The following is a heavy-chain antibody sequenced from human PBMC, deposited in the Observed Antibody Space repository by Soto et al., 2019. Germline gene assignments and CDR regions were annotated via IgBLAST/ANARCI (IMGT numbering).Heavy chain of an antibody. Sequence: ASVKVSCKASGYTFTSYYMHWVRQAPGQGLEWMGIINPSGGSTSYAQKFQGRVTMTRDTSTSTVYMELSSLRSEDTAVYYCARDEGVGYSYATWGYFDYWGQGTLVTVSS. CDR1: GYTFTSYY. D-gene: IGHD5-18*01. J-gene: IGHJ4*02. V-gene: IGHV1-46*01. CDR2: INPSGGST. CDR3: ARDEGVGYSYATWGYFDY.